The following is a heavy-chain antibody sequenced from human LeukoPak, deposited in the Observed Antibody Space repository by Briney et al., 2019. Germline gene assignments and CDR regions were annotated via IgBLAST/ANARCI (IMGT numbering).Heavy chain of an antibody. Sequence: GGSLRLSCAASGFTFSSYSMNWVRQAPGKGLEWVASISTSSTYIYYADSVKGRFTISRDNAKNSLYLQMNSLRAEDTAVYYCARDPPFIIGTTFFDYWGQGTLVTVSS. J-gene: IGHJ4*02. CDR3: ARDPPFIIGTTFFDY. CDR1: GFTFSSYS. V-gene: IGHV3-21*01. D-gene: IGHD1-20*01. CDR2: ISTSSTYI.